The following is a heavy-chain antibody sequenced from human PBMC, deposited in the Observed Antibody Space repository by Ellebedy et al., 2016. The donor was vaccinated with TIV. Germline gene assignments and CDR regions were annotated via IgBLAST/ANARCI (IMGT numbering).Heavy chain of an antibody. CDR3: VRRLIDPPAFDY. D-gene: IGHD3-22*01. CDR2: IDYSGSA. V-gene: IGHV4-34*01. J-gene: IGHJ4*02. CDR1: GGSFSGFY. Sequence: GSLRLSXAVYGGSFSGFYWSWIRQPPEKGLEWIGEIDYSGSANYNPSLKSRITISVDTSKNQFSLKLKSVTAADTGIYYCVRRLIDPPAFDYWGQGALVTVSS.